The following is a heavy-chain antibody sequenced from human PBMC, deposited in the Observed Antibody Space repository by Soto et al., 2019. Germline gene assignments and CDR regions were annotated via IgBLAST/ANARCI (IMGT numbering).Heavy chain of an antibody. CDR3: AREWDYYASRTYSNWFDP. V-gene: IGHV1-18*01. CDR2: ISPYNGNT. CDR1: GYTFTSYC. D-gene: IGHD3-10*01. J-gene: IGHJ5*02. Sequence: QVQLVQSGAEVKKPGASVKVSCKASGYTFTSYCIAWVRHAPGQGLEWMGWISPYNGNTNYAQKLQGRVTMTTDTSTSTAYMELRSLRYDDTAVYYCAREWDYYASRTYSNWFDPWGQGTLVTVSS.